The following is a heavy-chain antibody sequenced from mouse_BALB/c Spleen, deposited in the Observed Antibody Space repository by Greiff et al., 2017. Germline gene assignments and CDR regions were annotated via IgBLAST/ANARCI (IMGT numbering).Heavy chain of an antibody. CDR1: GYSFTGYF. CDR2: INPYNGDT. J-gene: IGHJ3*01. V-gene: IGHV1-37*01. CDR3: ARGAQYGYDGAWFAY. D-gene: IGHD2-2*01. Sequence: EVQLQQSGPELVKPGASVKISCKASGYSFTGYFMNWVKQSHGKSLEWIGRINPYNGDTFYNQKFKGKATLTVDKSSSTAYMELARLTSEDSAIYYCARGAQYGYDGAWFAYWGQGTLVTVSA.